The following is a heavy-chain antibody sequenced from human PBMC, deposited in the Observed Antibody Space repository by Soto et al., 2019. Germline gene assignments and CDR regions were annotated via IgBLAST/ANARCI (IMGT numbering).Heavy chain of an antibody. D-gene: IGHD7-27*01. CDR1: GGSISSYY. CDR2: IYYGGST. CDR3: ARALGGDYFDY. V-gene: IGHV4-59*01. J-gene: IGHJ4*02. Sequence: SETLSLTCTVSGGSISSYYWSWIRQPPGKGLEWIGYIYYGGSTNYNPSLKSRVTISVDTSKNQFSLKLSSVTAADTAVYYCARALGGDYFDYWGQGTLVTVSS.